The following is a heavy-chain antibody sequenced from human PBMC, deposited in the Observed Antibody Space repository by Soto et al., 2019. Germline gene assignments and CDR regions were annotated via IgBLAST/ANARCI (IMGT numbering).Heavy chain of an antibody. CDR1: GGSISSSSYY. CDR2: IYYSGST. J-gene: IGHJ4*02. D-gene: IGHD3-9*01. V-gene: IGHV4-39*01. CDR3: ARHANYDILTGTNDY. Sequence: SETLSLTCTVSGGSISSSSYYWGWIRRPPGKGLEWIGSIYYSGSTYYNPSLKSRVTISVDTSKNQFSLKLSSVTAADTAVYYCARHANYDILTGTNDYWGQGALVTVSS.